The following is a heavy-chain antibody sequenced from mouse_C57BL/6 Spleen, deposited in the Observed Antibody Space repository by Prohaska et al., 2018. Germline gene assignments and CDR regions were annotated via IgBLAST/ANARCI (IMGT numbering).Heavy chain of an antibody. CDR1: GIDFSRYW. D-gene: IGHD1-2*01. V-gene: IGHV4-1*01. J-gene: IGHJ1*03. CDR3: AIHYCDRYYDV. CDR2: IIPYSSTI. Sequence: EVTLLQSGGGLVQPGGSLKLSCAASGIDFSRYWMSWVRRAPGKGLEWIGEIIPYSSTITYASSLKDKVITSRDHANLTMYMKASKMRSRDTATYDCAIHYCDRYYDVWGTGTTVTVSA.